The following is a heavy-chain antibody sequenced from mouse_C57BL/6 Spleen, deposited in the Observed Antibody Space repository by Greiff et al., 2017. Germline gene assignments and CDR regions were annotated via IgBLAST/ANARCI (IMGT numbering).Heavy chain of an antibody. CDR3: ARYGFSSYDAMDY. V-gene: IGHV1-80*01. Sequence: VQLQQSGAELVKPGASVKISCKASGYAFSSYWMNWVKQRPGKGLEGIGQIYPGDGDTNYNGKIKGQATLPADQSSSTASMHLSSLTSEDSAVYFCARYGFSSYDAMDYWGQGTSVTVSS. CDR2: IYPGDGDT. J-gene: IGHJ4*01. D-gene: IGHD1-1*01. CDR1: GYAFSSYW.